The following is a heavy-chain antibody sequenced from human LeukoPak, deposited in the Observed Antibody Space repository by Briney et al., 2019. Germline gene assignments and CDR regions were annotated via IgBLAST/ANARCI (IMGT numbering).Heavy chain of an antibody. CDR2: ISGDGGST. V-gene: IGHV3-43*02. D-gene: IGHD2-2*01. CDR1: GFTFDDYA. CDR3: AKDMGCSSTSCLIDY. Sequence: PGGSLRLSCAASGFTFDDYAMHWVRQAPGEGLEWVSLISGDGGSTYYADSVKGRFTISRDNSKNSLYLQMNSLRTEDTALYYCAKDMGCSSTSCLIDYWGQGTLVTVSS. J-gene: IGHJ4*02.